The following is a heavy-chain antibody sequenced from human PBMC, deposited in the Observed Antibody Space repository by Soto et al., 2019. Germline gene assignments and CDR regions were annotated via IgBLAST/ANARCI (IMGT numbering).Heavy chain of an antibody. J-gene: IGHJ4*02. CDR3: ARGARSIQYGDYLAYFDY. CDR1: GYTFTSYD. CDR2: MNPNSGNT. Sequence: GASVKVSCKASGYTFTSYDINWVRQATGQGLEWMGWMNPNSGNTGYAQKFQGRVTMTRNTSISTAYMELSSLRSEDTAVYYCARGARSIQYGDYLAYFDYWGQRTLVTVSS. V-gene: IGHV1-8*01. D-gene: IGHD4-17*01.